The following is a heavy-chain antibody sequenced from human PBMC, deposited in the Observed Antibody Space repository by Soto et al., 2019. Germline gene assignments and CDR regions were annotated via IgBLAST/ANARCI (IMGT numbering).Heavy chain of an antibody. Sequence: PSETLSLTCTVSGGSISRSSYYWGWIRQPPGKGLEWIGSIYYSGSTYYNPSLKSRVTISVDTSKNQFSLNVSSVTAADTAVYYCARHLLTTVTTAFDYWGQGTLVTVSS. J-gene: IGHJ4*02. V-gene: IGHV4-39*01. CDR2: IYYSGST. D-gene: IGHD4-17*01. CDR3: ARHLLTTVTTAFDY. CDR1: GGSISRSSYY.